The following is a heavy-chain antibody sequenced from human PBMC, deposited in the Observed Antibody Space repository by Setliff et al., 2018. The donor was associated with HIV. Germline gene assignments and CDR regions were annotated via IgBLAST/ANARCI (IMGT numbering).Heavy chain of an antibody. J-gene: IGHJ3*02. CDR3: ASVSRDDSSGYFPMLGAFDI. V-gene: IGHV4-38-2*01. CDR1: GYSISSGYY. D-gene: IGHD3-22*01. CDR2: IYHSGST. Sequence: KPSETLSLTCAVSGYSISSGYYWGWIRQPPGKGLEWIGSIYHSGSTYYNPSLKSRVTISVDTSKNQFSLKLSSVTAADTAVYYCASVSRDDSSGYFPMLGAFDIWGQGTMVTVSS.